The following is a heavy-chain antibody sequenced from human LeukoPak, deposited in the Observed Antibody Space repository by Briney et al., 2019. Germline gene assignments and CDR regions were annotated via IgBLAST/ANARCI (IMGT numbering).Heavy chain of an antibody. Sequence: GASVKVSCKASGYTFSSYAITWVRQAPGQGPEWMGRINPNSGGTNYAQKFQGRVTMTRDTTISTTYMELHRLRSDDTAVYYCARALDHSGGGYLYYFDYWGQGTLVTVSS. CDR3: ARALDHSGGGYLYYFDY. CDR2: INPNSGGT. J-gene: IGHJ4*02. V-gene: IGHV1-2*02. CDR1: GYTFSSYA. D-gene: IGHD2-15*01.